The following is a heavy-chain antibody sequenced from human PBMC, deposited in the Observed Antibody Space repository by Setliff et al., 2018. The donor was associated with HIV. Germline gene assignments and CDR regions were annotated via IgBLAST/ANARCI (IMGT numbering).Heavy chain of an antibody. Sequence: ASETLSLTCTVSGGSISSYYWSWIRQPPGKGLEWIGYIYYSGSSNYNPSLKSRVTISVDTSKNQFSLKLSSVTAADTAVYYCARGYPGIAVAGLSYYYYYYMDVWGKGTT. CDR3: ARGYPGIAVAGLSYYYYYYMDV. CDR1: GGSISSYY. CDR2: IYYSGSS. J-gene: IGHJ6*03. V-gene: IGHV4-59*01. D-gene: IGHD6-19*01.